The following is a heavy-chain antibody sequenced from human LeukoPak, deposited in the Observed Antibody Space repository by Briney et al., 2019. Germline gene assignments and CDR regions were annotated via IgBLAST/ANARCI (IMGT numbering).Heavy chain of an antibody. Sequence: GGSLRLSCAASGFTFSSYGMHWVRQAPGKGLEWVAFIRYDGSNKYYADSVKGRFTISRDNAKNSLYLQMNSLRAEDTAVYYCARSGTTYYYDSGSRIWGQGTMVTVSS. V-gene: IGHV3-30*02. CDR3: ARSGTTYYYDSGSRI. CDR1: GFTFSSYG. J-gene: IGHJ3*02. D-gene: IGHD3-22*01. CDR2: IRYDGSNK.